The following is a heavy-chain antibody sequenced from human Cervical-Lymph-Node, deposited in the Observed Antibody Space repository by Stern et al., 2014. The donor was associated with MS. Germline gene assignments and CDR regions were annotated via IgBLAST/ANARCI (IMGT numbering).Heavy chain of an antibody. J-gene: IGHJ6*02. CDR2: ITPNTGGT. D-gene: IGHD3-10*01. Sequence: QVQLGQSGAEVKKPGASLRVSCKASGYTFTDYYIHWVRQAPGQGLEWMGRITPNTGGTNYAQKFQGRVTMTRDTSISTAYMELSRLRSDDKAVYYCARDSYNGFGSAYYYFYGMDVWGQGTTVTVSS. CDR3: ARDSYNGFGSAYYYFYGMDV. V-gene: IGHV1-2*06. CDR1: GYTFTDYY.